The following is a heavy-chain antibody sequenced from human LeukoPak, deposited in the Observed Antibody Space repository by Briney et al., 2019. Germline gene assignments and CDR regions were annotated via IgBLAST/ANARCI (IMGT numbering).Heavy chain of an antibody. D-gene: IGHD6-6*01. J-gene: IGHJ4*02. V-gene: IGHV3-74*01. CDR1: EFTFSSYW. Sequence: PGGSLRLSCAASEFTFSSYWMHWVRQAPGKGLVWVSRINTDGSSTSYADSVKGRFTISRDNAKNTLYLQMNSLRAEDTAVYYCARDSRGPSWFDYWGQGTLVTVSS. CDR2: INTDGSST. CDR3: ARDSRGPSWFDY.